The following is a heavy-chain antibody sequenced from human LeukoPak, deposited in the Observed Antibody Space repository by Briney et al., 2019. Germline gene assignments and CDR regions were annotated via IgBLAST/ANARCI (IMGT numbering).Heavy chain of an antibody. CDR2: IKQDGSEK. CDR1: GFTLSSYW. J-gene: IGHJ4*02. D-gene: IGHD6-19*01. Sequence: GGSLGLSCAASGFTLSSYWMSWVRQAPGKGLEWVANIKQDGSEKYYVDSVKGRFTISRDNAKNSLFLQMNSLRAEDTAIYYCARDGAGRINIAVPGGDYWGQGALVTVSS. V-gene: IGHV3-7*01. CDR3: ARDGAGRINIAVPGGDY.